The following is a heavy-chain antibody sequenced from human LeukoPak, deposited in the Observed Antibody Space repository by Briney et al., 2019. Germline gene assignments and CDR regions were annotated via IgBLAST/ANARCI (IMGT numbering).Heavy chain of an antibody. Sequence: GGYLRLSCAASGFTFTSYAMTWVRQAPGKGLEWVSSISASGGSTYYADSVKGRFIISRDNSKNILYLQMDSLRVEDTAVYYCAKTQWKVGATDYFDYWGQGILVTVSS. CDR1: GFTFTSYA. V-gene: IGHV3-23*01. CDR2: ISASGGST. CDR3: AKTQWKVGATDYFDY. D-gene: IGHD1-26*01. J-gene: IGHJ4*02.